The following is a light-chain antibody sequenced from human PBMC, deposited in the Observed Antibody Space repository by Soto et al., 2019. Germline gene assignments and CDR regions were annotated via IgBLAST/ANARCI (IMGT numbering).Light chain of an antibody. CDR2: GAS. J-gene: IGKJ1*01. V-gene: IGKV3-20*01. CDR3: QQYGSSPVT. CDR1: QSVTTGF. Sequence: EIVLTQSPGTLSLSPGERPTLSCRASQSVTTGFLAWYQQKPGQAPRLLIYGASGRATGIPDRFSGSGSGTDFTLSISRLEPEDFAVYYCQQYGSSPVTFGQGTKVEIK.